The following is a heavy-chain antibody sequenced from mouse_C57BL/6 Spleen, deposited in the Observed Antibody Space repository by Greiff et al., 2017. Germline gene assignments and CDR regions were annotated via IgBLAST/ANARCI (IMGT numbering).Heavy chain of an antibody. CDR3: TTGYSNIFAY. J-gene: IGHJ2*01. CDR1: GFNIKDYY. V-gene: IGHV14-1*01. CDR2: IDPEDGDT. Sequence: DVQLQESGAELVRPGASVKLSCTASGFNIKDYYMPWVKQSPDQGLEWIGRIDPEDGDTEYAPKFQGKATMTADTSSNTAYLQLSSLTSADTAVYYCTTGYSNIFAYWGQGTTLTVSS. D-gene: IGHD2-5*01.